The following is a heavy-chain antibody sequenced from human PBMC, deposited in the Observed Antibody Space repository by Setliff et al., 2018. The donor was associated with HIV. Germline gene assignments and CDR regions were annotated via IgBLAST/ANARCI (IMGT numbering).Heavy chain of an antibody. D-gene: IGHD5-18*01. CDR2: ITSGGST. CDR1: GFTFSSYA. Sequence: GSLKISCAASGFTFSSYAMSWVRQTPEKGLEWVSIITSGGSTYYADSAKGRFIISRDNSQNTLYLQMNSLRADDTAIYYCAKGFRPVDTALVSGPTYWGQGIRVTVSS. V-gene: IGHV3-23*01. CDR3: AKGFRPVDTALVSGPTY. J-gene: IGHJ4*02.